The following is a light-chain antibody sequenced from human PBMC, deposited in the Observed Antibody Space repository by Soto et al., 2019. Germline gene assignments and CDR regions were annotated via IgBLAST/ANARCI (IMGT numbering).Light chain of an antibody. V-gene: IGKV1-5*03. Sequence: DIQMTQSPSTLSASVGDRVTITCRASQSISSWLAWYQQKPGKAPKLLIYKASSLESGVPSRFSGSRSGTEFTLTISSLQPDDFETYYCQEYKSYSTFGQGTKLEIK. CDR2: KAS. CDR1: QSISSW. J-gene: IGKJ2*01. CDR3: QEYKSYST.